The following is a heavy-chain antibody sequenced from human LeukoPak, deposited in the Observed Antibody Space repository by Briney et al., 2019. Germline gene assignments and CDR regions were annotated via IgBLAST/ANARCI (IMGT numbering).Heavy chain of an antibody. V-gene: IGHV4-4*07. CDR2: IYTSGST. Sequence: SETLSLTCIVSGGSISSYYWSWIRQPAGKGLEWIGRIYTSGSTNYNPSLKSRVTMSVDTSKNQFSLKLSSVTAADTAVYYCARGGADFWSGYSHLNWFDPWGQGTLVTVSS. CDR3: ARGGADFWSGYSHLNWFDP. D-gene: IGHD3-3*01. J-gene: IGHJ5*02. CDR1: GGSISSYY.